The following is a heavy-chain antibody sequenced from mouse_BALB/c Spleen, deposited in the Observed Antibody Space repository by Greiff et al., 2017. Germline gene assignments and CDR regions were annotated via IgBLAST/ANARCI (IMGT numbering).Heavy chain of an antibody. Sequence: DVHLVESGPDLVKPSQSLSLTCTVTGYSITSGYSWHWIRQFPGNKLEWMGYIHDNGSTNYNPSLKSRISITRDTSKNQFFLQLSSVTTEDTATYYCAREDRRLRREFDYWGQGTTLTVSS. CDR1: GYSITSGYS. CDR3: AREDRRLRREFDY. J-gene: IGHJ2*01. D-gene: IGHD2-4*01. V-gene: IGHV3-1*02. CDR2: IHDNGST.